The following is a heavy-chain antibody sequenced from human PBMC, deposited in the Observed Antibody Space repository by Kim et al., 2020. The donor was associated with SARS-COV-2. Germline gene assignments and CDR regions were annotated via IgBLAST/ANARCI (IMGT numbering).Heavy chain of an antibody. CDR3: AKDLLSHHFDSSGYYVFEY. CDR2: ISASGGDT. D-gene: IGHD3-22*01. CDR1: GFTFTSYA. Sequence: GGSLRLSCAVSGFTFTSYAMTWVRQAPGRGLEWVSSISASGGDTYYADSVQGRFTISRDISKNTVYLQMNDLRAEDTAVYYCAKDLLSHHFDSSGYYVFEYWGQGTLVTVSS. J-gene: IGHJ4*02. V-gene: IGHV3-23*01.